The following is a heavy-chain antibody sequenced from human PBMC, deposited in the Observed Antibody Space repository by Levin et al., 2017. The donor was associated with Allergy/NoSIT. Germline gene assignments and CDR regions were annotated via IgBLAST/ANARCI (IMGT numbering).Heavy chain of an antibody. V-gene: IGHV1-69*01. CDR2: LIPVFGTT. CDR1: GGTYSNYA. Sequence: KISCKASGGTYSNYAISWVRQAPGQGLEWMGGLIPVFGTTNYAQKFQGRVTITADESTNTAHMELSSLKFDDTAVYYCARDTASHSSGCDECDHHFGLDVWGQGTTVTVS. D-gene: IGHD6-19*01. CDR3: ARDTASHSSGCDECDHHFGLDV. J-gene: IGHJ6*02.